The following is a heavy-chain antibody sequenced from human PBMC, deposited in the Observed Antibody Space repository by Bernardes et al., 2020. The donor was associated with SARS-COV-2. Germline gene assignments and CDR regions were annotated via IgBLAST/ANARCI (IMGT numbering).Heavy chain of an antibody. CDR2: ISWNSGSI. V-gene: IGHV3-9*01. CDR3: AKDSYGMDV. J-gene: IGHJ6*02. CDR1: GFTFDDYA. Sequence: GGSLRLSCAASGFTFDDYAMHWVRKAPGKGLEWVSGISWNSGSIGYADSVKGRFTISRDNAKNSLYLQMNSLRAEDTALYYCAKDSYGMDVWGQGTTVTVSS.